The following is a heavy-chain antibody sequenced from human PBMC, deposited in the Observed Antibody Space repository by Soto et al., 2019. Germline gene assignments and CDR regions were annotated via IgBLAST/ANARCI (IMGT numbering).Heavy chain of an antibody. J-gene: IGHJ4*02. Sequence: GGSLRLSFAASGFTFISYGMHWVRQSPGKGLEWVAVISYDGNNKFYADSVKGRFTISRDSTKQTLYLQMNSLRPDDTAMYYCAKGGYCVSVGCLGGFIDYWGQGTLVTVFS. CDR2: ISYDGNNK. CDR3: AKGGYCVSVGCLGGFIDY. CDR1: GFTFISYG. V-gene: IGHV3-30*19. D-gene: IGHD2-21*01.